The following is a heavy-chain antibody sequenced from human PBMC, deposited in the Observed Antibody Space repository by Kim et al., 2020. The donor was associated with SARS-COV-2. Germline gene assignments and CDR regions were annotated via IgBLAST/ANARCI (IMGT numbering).Heavy chain of an antibody. CDR3: ARDRTYIAAASNWFDP. V-gene: IGHV3-30*04. D-gene: IGHD6-13*01. CDR2: ISYDGSNK. CDR1: GFTFSSYA. Sequence: GGSLRLSCAASGFTFSSYAMHWVRQAPGKGLEWVAVISYDGSNKYYADSVKGRFTISRDNSKNTLYLQMNSLRAEDTAVYYCARDRTYIAAASNWFDPWGQGTLVTVSS. J-gene: IGHJ5*02.